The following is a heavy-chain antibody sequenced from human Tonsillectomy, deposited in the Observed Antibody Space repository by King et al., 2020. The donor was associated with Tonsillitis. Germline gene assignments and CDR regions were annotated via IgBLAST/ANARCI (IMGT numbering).Heavy chain of an antibody. V-gene: IGHV3-73*02. CDR3: ATSYTSGWTEFFDF. CDR2: IRSKAENYAT. CDR1: GFRFSDST. D-gene: IGHD6-19*01. Sequence: EVQLVESGGGLVQPGGSLRLSCAASGFRFSDSTMHWVRQASGKGLEWISRIRSKAENYATAYAASAIGRFSISRDDSHQTAFLQMDSLQTEDTAVYYCATSYTSGWTEFFDFWGQGILVTVSS. J-gene: IGHJ4*02.